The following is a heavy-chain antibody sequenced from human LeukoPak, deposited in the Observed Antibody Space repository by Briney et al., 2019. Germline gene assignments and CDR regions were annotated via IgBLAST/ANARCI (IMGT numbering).Heavy chain of an antibody. D-gene: IGHD1-26*01. CDR3: AREYSGSYSCFDY. V-gene: IGHV3-30-3*01. J-gene: IGHJ4*02. Sequence: PGGSLRLSCAASGFTFSSYAMHWVRQAPGKGLEWVAVISYDGSNKYYADSVKGRFTISRDNSKNTLYLQMNSLRAEDTAVYYCAREYSGSYSCFDYWGQGTLVTVSS. CDR2: ISYDGSNK. CDR1: GFTFSSYA.